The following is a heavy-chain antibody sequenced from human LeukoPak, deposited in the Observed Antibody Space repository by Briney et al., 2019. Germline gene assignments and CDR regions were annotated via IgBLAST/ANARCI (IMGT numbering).Heavy chain of an antibody. CDR1: GFTFSSYS. CDR2: ISSSSSYI. D-gene: IGHD1-26*01. Sequence: PGGSLRLSCAASGFTFSSYSMNWVRQAPGKGLEWVSSISSSSSYIYYADSVKGRFTISRDNAKNSLYLQMNSLRADDTAVYYCARAPYSGSNPRLDYWGQGTLVTVSS. CDR3: ARAPYSGSNPRLDY. J-gene: IGHJ4*02. V-gene: IGHV3-21*04.